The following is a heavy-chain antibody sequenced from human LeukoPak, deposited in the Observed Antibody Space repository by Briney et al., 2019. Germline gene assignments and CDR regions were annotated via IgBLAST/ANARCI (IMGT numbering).Heavy chain of an antibody. V-gene: IGHV3-30-3*01. CDR2: ISYDGSNK. D-gene: IGHD4-23*01. CDR3: ARDSLPYGGNSGCYFDY. J-gene: IGHJ4*02. CDR1: GFTFDDYA. Sequence: GGSLRLSCAASGFTFDDYAMHWVRQAPGKGLEWVAVISYDGSNKYYADSVKGRFTISRDNSKNTLYLQMNSLRAEDTAVYYCARDSLPYGGNSGCYFDYWGQGTLVTVSS.